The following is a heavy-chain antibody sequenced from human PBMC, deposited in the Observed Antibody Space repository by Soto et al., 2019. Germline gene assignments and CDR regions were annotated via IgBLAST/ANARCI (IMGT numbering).Heavy chain of an antibody. D-gene: IGHD3-10*01. CDR1: RFTIGNYC. V-gene: IGHV3-7*01. CDR2: IKGDGSEK. J-gene: IGHJ4*02. CDR3: AAGFPPDF. Sequence: EVLLVESGGGLVQPGGSLTLSCAASRFTIGNYCRNWVRQAPGKGLEWVANIKGDGSEKYYVGSVEGRFTISRDNTKNSLDLQMNSLRVEDTAVYYCAAGFPPDFWGQGTLVTVSS.